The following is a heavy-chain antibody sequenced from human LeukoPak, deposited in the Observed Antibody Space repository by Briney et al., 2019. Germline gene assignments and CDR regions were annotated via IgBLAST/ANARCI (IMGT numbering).Heavy chain of an antibody. D-gene: IGHD1-26*01. V-gene: IGHV7-4-1*02. CDR2: INTNTGNP. CDR1: GYTFTSYA. Sequence: GTSVKVSCKASGYTFTSYAMNWVRQAPGQGLEWMGWINTNTGNPTYAQGFTGRFVFSLDTSVSTAYLQISSLKAEDTAVYYCARGGIVGATRSEFDPWGQGTLVTVSS. J-gene: IGHJ5*02. CDR3: ARGGIVGATRSEFDP.